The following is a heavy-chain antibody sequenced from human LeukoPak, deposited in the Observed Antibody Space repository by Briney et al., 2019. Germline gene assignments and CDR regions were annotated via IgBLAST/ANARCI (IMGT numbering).Heavy chain of an antibody. CDR3: ARVNDYGGYYFDY. V-gene: IGHV1-69*05. CDR2: IIPIFGTA. Sequence: SVKVSCKASGGTFSSYAISWVRQAPGQGLEWMGGIIPIFGTANYAQKFQGRVTITTDESTSTAYMELSSLRSEDTAVYYCARVNDYGGYYFDYWGQGTLVTVSS. D-gene: IGHD4-23*01. J-gene: IGHJ4*02. CDR1: GGTFSSYA.